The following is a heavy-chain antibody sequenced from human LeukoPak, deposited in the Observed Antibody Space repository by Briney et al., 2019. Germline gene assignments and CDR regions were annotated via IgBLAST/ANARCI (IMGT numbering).Heavy chain of an antibody. CDR2: VYTSGST. V-gene: IGHV4-61*02. CDR1: GGSISSSTYY. J-gene: IGHJ4*02. D-gene: IGHD1-20*01. CDR3: ARDSITGDFDY. Sequence: SQTLSLTCTVPGGSISSSTYYWRWIRQPAGKGLEWIGRVYTSGSTNYNPSLKGRVTISVDTSKNQFSLNLSSVTAADTAVYYCARDSITGDFDYWGQGTLVTVSS.